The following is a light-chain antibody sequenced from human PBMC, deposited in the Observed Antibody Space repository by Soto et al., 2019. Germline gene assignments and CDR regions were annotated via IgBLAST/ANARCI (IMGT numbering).Light chain of an antibody. V-gene: IGKV3-11*01. J-gene: IGKJ5*01. CDR1: QSVSSY. CDR2: DAS. Sequence: EIVLTQYPTTLSLAQGERAPLSCKASQSVSSYLAWYQQKPGQAPRLLIYDASNRATGIPARFSGSGSGTDFTLTISSLEPEDFAVYYCQQRSNWPPETFAQGTRLEI. CDR3: QQRSNWPPET.